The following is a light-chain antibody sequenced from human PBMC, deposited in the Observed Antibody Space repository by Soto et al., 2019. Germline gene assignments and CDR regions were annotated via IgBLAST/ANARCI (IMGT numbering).Light chain of an antibody. CDR1: SSEIGGYNY. V-gene: IGLV2-14*01. Sequence: QSALTQPASVSGSPGQSITISCTGTSSEIGGYNYVSWYQQHPGKAPKLMISEVSNRPSGVSNRFSGSKSGNTASLTISGLQAEDEADYYCSSYTSSNTYVFGTGTKVTVL. CDR2: EVS. J-gene: IGLJ1*01. CDR3: SSYTSSNTYV.